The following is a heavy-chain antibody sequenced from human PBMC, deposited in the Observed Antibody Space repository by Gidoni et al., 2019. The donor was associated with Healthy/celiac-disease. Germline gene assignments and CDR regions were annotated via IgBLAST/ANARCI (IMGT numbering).Heavy chain of an antibody. D-gene: IGHD3-22*01. V-gene: IGHV3-23*04. Sequence: EVQLVESGGALVQPGGSLSLSCAASGFTFSSYAMSWVRQAPGKGLEWVAAISGSGGSTYYADSVKGRFTISRDNSKNTLYLQMNSLRAEDTAVYYCAKLKARDSSNYFDYWGQGTLVTVSS. CDR3: AKLKARDSSNYFDY. CDR1: GFTFSSYA. CDR2: ISGSGGST. J-gene: IGHJ4*02.